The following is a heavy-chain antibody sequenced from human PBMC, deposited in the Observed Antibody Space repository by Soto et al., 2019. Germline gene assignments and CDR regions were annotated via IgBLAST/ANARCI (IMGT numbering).Heavy chain of an antibody. Sequence: QVQLVESGGGVVQPGRSLRLSCAASGFTFSNYDIHWVRQAPGKGLEWVAVIWYDGSKKYYGDSVKGRFTISRDNSTNTLYLQMNSLRAEDAAVYYCARRKHYGGNYEAFDIWGQGTMVTVSS. V-gene: IGHV3-33*01. CDR3: ARRKHYGGNYEAFDI. CDR1: GFTFSNYD. D-gene: IGHD4-17*01. J-gene: IGHJ3*02. CDR2: IWYDGSKK.